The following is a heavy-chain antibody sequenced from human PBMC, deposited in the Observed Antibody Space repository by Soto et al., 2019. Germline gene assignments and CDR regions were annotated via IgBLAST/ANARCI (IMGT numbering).Heavy chain of an antibody. CDR3: ARDRRSYDSSGIDY. V-gene: IGHV4-31*03. CDR2: IYYNGNT. D-gene: IGHD3-22*01. CDR1: GGSISSAGYY. J-gene: IGHJ4*02. Sequence: SETLSLTCTVSGGSISSAGYYWSWIRQYPGKGLEWIGFIYYNGNTYYNPSLQSRVSISVDTSKKQFSLNLSSVTAADTAVYYCARDRRSYDSSGIDYWGQGTLVTVSS.